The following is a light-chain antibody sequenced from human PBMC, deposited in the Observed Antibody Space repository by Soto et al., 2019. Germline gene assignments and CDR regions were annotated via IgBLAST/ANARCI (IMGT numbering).Light chain of an antibody. Sequence: QSVLTQPPSASGTPGQRVTISCSGSSSNIGINTVNWYQQLPGTAPKLLIYSSNQRPSGVPDRFSGSKSGTSASLAISGLQSEDEADYYCAAWDDSLHGPVFGTGTKLTVL. CDR1: SSNIGINT. CDR3: AAWDDSLHGPV. V-gene: IGLV1-44*01. J-gene: IGLJ1*01. CDR2: SSN.